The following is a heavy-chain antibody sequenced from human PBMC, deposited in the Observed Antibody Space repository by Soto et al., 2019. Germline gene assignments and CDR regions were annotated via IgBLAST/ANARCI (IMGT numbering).Heavy chain of an antibody. Sequence: PGGSLRLSCAASGFTFSGPWMHWVRQAPGKGLVWVSRIKGDGSSTSYADSVKGRFTVSRDNAKNTLYLQMDSLRAEDTAVYYCARSDWFDPWGQGTLVTVSS. CDR2: IKGDGSST. CDR3: ARSDWFDP. CDR1: GFTFSGPW. J-gene: IGHJ5*02. V-gene: IGHV3-74*01.